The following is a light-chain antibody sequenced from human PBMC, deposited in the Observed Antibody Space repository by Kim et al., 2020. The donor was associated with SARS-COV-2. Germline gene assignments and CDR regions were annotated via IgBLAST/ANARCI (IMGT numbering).Light chain of an antibody. CDR1: QGFRSS. Sequence: EIVMTQSPATLSVSPGERATLSCRASQGFRSSLAWYQQRPGQAPRLLIYGAYGASTRATGIPARFSGSGSGTDFTLTISSLQSEDFAVYYCQQYSDWPLTFGGGTKVDIK. J-gene: IGKJ4*01. V-gene: IGKV3-15*01. CDR3: QQYSDWPLT. CDR2: GAS.